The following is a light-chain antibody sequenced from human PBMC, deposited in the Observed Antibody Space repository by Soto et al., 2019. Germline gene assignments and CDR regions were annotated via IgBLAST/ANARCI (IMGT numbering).Light chain of an antibody. V-gene: IGLV6-57*04. CDR2: EDN. CDR3: QSYGRGIVV. J-gene: IGLJ2*01. Sequence: NFMLTQPHSVSESPGKTVSISCTRSSGSIANNYVQWYQQRPGSAPTTVIYEDNQRPSGVPSRFSGAIDSSSNSASLTTSGLKTEDEADYYCQSYGRGIVVFGGGTKVTVL. CDR1: SGSIANNY.